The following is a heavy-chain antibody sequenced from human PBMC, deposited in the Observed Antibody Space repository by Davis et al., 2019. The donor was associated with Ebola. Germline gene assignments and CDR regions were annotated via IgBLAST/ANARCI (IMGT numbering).Heavy chain of an antibody. Sequence: SVKVSCKASGGTFSSYAISWVRQAPAQGLEWMGGIIPIFGTANYAQKFQGRVTITADESTSTAYMELSSLRSEDTAVYYCARDLGLERYYYYYGMDVWGQGTTVTVSS. CDR2: IIPIFGTA. D-gene: IGHD1-1*01. J-gene: IGHJ6*02. CDR3: ARDLGLERYYYYYGMDV. CDR1: GGTFSSYA. V-gene: IGHV1-69*13.